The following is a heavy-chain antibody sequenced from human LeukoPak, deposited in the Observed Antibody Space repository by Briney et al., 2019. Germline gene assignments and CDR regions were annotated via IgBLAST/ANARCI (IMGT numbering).Heavy chain of an antibody. V-gene: IGHV1-8*01. CDR3: ARDPGLRCSGGSCYFDK. J-gene: IGHJ4*02. D-gene: IGHD2-15*01. Sequence: ASVKVSCRASGYTFTSYDINWVRQATGQGLEWMGWMNPNSGNTGYAQKFQGRVTMTRNTSISTAYMELSSLRSEDTAVYYCARDPGLRCSGGSCYFDKWGQGTLVTVSS. CDR1: GYTFTSYD. CDR2: MNPNSGNT.